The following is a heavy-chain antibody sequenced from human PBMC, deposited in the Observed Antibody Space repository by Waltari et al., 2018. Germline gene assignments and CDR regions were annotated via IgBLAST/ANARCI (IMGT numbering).Heavy chain of an antibody. Sequence: QVTLKESGPVLVKPTETLTLTCTVSGFSLSNARMGVSWIRQPPGKALEWLAHIFSNDEKSYSTSLKSRVTISKYTSKSQVVLTMTNMDPVDTATYYCARIRSTYYYDSRGYYSVGDYFDYWGQGTLVTVSS. J-gene: IGHJ4*02. D-gene: IGHD3-22*01. CDR2: IFSNDEK. CDR1: GFSLSNARMG. CDR3: ARIRSTYYYDSRGYYSVGDYFDY. V-gene: IGHV2-26*01.